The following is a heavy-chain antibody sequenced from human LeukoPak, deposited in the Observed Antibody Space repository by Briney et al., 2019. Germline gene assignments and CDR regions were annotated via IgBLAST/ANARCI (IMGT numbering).Heavy chain of an antibody. CDR2: MNPNSGNT. CDR3: ARRNSGSYLRTYYYYYGMDV. CDR1: RYTFTSYD. D-gene: IGHD1-26*01. Sequence: VASVKVSCKASRYTFTSYDINWVRQATGQGLEWMGWMNPNSGNTGYAQKFQGRVTMTRNTSISTAYMELSSLRSEDTAVYYCARRNSGSYLRTYYYYYGMDVWGQGTTVTVSS. J-gene: IGHJ6*02. V-gene: IGHV1-8*01.